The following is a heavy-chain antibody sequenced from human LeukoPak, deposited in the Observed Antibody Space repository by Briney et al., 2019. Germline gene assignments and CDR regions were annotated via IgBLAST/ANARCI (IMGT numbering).Heavy chain of an antibody. CDR1: GFTFSSYA. V-gene: IGHV3-23*01. J-gene: IGHJ4*02. CDR2: ISGSGGST. D-gene: IGHD3-22*01. Sequence: GGSLRLSCAASGFTFSSYAMSWVRQAPGKGLEWVSAISGSGGSTYYADSVKGRFAISRDNSKNTLYLQMNSLRAEDTAVYYCARAMGMGGYYYDYWGQETLVTVSS. CDR3: ARAMGMGGYYYDY.